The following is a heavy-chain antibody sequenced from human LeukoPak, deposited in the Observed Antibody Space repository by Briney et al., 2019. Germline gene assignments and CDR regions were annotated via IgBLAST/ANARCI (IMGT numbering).Heavy chain of an antibody. CDR1: GFTFSS. J-gene: IGHJ4*02. D-gene: IGHD1-26*01. Sequence: GGSLRLSCAASGFTFSSMHWVRQAPGKGLEWVAFIRYDGSNKYYADSVKGRFTISRDNSKNTLYLQMNSLRAEDTAVYYCAKGWWELQYFDYWGQGTLVTVSS. V-gene: IGHV3-30*02. CDR2: IRYDGSNK. CDR3: AKGWWELQYFDY.